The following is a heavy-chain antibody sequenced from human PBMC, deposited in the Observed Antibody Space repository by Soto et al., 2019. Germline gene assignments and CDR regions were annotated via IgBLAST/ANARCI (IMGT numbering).Heavy chain of an antibody. CDR1: GGSFSGYY. D-gene: IGHD3-22*01. CDR3: ARNYYDSSGYYGPFEY. J-gene: IGHJ4*02. V-gene: IGHV4-34*01. Sequence: PSETLSLTCAVYGGSFSGYYWSWIRQPPGKGLEWIGEINHSGSTNYNPSLKSRVTISVDTSKNQFSLKLSSVTAADTAVYYCARNYYDSSGYYGPFEYWGQGTLVTVSS. CDR2: INHSGST.